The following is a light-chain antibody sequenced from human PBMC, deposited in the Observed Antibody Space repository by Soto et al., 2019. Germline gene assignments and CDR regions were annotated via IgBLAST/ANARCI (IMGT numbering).Light chain of an antibody. CDR2: GQS. CDR3: QQRRSWPST. V-gene: IGKV3-11*01. Sequence: ESVLTQSPATLSLSPGERATLSCRASQSVRNYVASYQQKPGQAPRLLISGQSNRATGIPARFSGSGSGTDFTITIRSLEPEGAAVYNCQQRRSWPSTFGKGTRLEIK. CDR1: QSVRNY. J-gene: IGKJ5*01.